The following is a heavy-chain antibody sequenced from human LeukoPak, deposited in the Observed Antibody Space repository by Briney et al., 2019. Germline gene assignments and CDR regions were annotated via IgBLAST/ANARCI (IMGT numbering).Heavy chain of an antibody. CDR2: IYYSGST. J-gene: IGHJ6*02. CDR1: GGSISSSSYY. Sequence: PSETLSLTCTVSGGSISSSSYYWGWIRQPPGKGLEWIGRIYYSGSTYYNPSLRSRVTISVDTSKNQFSLKLSSVTAADTAVYYCASESGYDSHGMDVWGQGTTVTVSS. V-gene: IGHV4-39*01. CDR3: ASESGYDSHGMDV. D-gene: IGHD5-12*01.